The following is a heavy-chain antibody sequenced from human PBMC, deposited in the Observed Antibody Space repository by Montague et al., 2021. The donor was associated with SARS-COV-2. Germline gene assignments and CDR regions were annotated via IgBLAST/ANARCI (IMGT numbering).Heavy chain of an antibody. Sequence: SETLSLTCTVSGGSISSSSYYWGWIRQPPGKGPEWIGSIYYSGTTFYNPSLRSRVTMSVDTSKNQFSLRLSSVTAADTAVFYCAGEEARDWYFDLWGRGTLVTVSS. D-gene: IGHD5-12*01. CDR2: IYYSGTT. V-gene: IGHV4-39*02. CDR1: GGSISSSSYY. CDR3: AGEEARDWYFDL. J-gene: IGHJ2*01.